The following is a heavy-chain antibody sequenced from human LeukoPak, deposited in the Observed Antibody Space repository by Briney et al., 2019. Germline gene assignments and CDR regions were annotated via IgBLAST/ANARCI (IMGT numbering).Heavy chain of an antibody. D-gene: IGHD3-22*01. CDR2: IYTSEST. J-gene: IGHJ4*02. CDR1: GGSIRSGSCY. V-gene: IGHV4-61*02. Sequence: SETLSLTCTVYGGSIRSGSCYWSWIRQPAGKGLEWIGRIYTSESTHYNPSLKSRVTISVDTSKNQFSLKLSSVTAADTAVYYCARGKRYYYDSSGYYLATPFDYWGQGTLVTVSS. CDR3: ARGKRYYYDSSGYYLATPFDY.